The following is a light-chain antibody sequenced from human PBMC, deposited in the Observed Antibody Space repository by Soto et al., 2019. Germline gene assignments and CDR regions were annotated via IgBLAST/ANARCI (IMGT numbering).Light chain of an antibody. V-gene: IGKV1-5*03. Sequence: DIQMTQSPSTLPASVGDRVTITCRDSQTIRNWLAWYKQKPGKAPKLLIYKASTLESGVPSRFSGSGYGTEFTHTISSMQPDDFATNYCNQCEFYWTFGQGNKVEIK. CDR1: QTIRNW. CDR3: NQCEFYWT. J-gene: IGKJ1*01. CDR2: KAS.